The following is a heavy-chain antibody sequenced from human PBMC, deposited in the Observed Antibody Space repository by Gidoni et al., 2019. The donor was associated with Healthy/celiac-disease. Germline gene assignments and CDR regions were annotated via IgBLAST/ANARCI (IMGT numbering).Heavy chain of an antibody. J-gene: IGHJ3*02. Sequence: EVQLLESGGGLVQPGGALSLSCAAAGFTISSYAIGWVRPAPGKGLEGVSAISGSGGSTYYADSVKGRFTISRDNSKNALYLHMNSLRAEDTAVYYCAKGGLRYSSSSLYAFDIWGQGTMVTVSS. CDR3: AKGGLRYSSSSLYAFDI. CDR1: GFTISSYA. D-gene: IGHD6-6*01. V-gene: IGHV3-23*01. CDR2: ISGSGGST.